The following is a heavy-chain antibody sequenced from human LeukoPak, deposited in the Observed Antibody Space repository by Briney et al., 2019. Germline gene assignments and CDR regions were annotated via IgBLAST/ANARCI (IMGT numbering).Heavy chain of an antibody. J-gene: IGHJ5*02. D-gene: IGHD2-21*02. CDR1: GFIFSNYG. V-gene: IGHV3-33*01. CDR3: ARSNWACGGDCYSS. Sequence: GGSLRLSCAASGFIFSNYGMHWVRQAPGKGLEWVAVIWYDGNNKYYADSVKGRFTISRDNSKNTLYLQINSLRAEDTAVYYCARSNWACGGDCYSSWGQGTLVTVSS. CDR2: IWYDGNNK.